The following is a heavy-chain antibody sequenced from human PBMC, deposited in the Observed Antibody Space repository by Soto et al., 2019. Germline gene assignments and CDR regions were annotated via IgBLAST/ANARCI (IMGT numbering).Heavy chain of an antibody. D-gene: IGHD6-6*01. J-gene: IGHJ4*02. V-gene: IGHV3-13*01. CDR1: GFTFSSYD. CDR3: ARAQLVGDMDY. CDR2: IGTAGDT. Sequence: EVQLVESGGGLVQPGGSLRLSCAASGFTFSSYDMHWVRQATGKGLEWVSAIGTAGDTYYPGSVKGRFTISRENAKNSLYLQMNSLRAGDTAVYYCARAQLVGDMDYWGQGTLVTVSS.